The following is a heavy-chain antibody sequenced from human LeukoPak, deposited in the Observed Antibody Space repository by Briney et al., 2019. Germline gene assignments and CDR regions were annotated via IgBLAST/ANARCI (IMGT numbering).Heavy chain of an antibody. CDR2: INPNSGGT. Sequence: ASVKVSCKASGYTFTGYYMHWVRQAPGQGLEWMGWINPNSGGTNYAQKFQGRVTMTRDTSINTAYMEPSRLRSDDTAVYYCAMLLEMATINAYWGQGTLVTVSS. J-gene: IGHJ4*02. CDR1: GYTFTGYY. CDR3: AMLLEMATINAY. V-gene: IGHV1-2*02. D-gene: IGHD5-24*01.